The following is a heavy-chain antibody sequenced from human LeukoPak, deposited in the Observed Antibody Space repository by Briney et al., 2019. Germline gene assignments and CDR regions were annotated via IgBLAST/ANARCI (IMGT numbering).Heavy chain of an antibody. CDR3: ARIGSYSGYDRYDY. V-gene: IGHV3-23*01. J-gene: IGHJ4*02. D-gene: IGHD5-12*01. CDR1: GFTFSSYA. CDR2: ISGSTGST. Sequence: GGSLRFSCAASGFTFSSYAMNWVRQAPGKGLEWVSAISGSTGSTYYADSVKGRFTISRDNSNNTLYLQMNSLRTEDTAVYYCARIGSYSGYDRYDYWGQGTLVTVSS.